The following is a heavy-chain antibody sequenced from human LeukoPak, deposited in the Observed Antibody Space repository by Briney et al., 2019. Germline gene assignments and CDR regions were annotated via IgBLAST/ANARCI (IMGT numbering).Heavy chain of an antibody. V-gene: IGHV3-30*02. Sequence: GGSLRLSCAASGFAFDTYAMVWVRQAPGKGLEWVAFIRYDGTNNYYADFVKGRFTISRDNSKYTLFLQVNSLRPEDTAVYYCAKHNPARGVFDDWGQGTLVTVSS. CDR1: GFAFDTYA. D-gene: IGHD1-14*01. J-gene: IGHJ4*02. CDR2: IRYDGTNN. CDR3: AKHNPARGVFDD.